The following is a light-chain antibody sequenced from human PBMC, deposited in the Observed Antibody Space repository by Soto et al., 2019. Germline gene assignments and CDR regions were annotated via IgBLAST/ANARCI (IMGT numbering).Light chain of an antibody. J-gene: IGKJ1*01. V-gene: IGKV3-20*01. CDR3: QQYGRT. CDR2: GAS. CDR1: QSVSSSY. Sequence: EIVLTQSPGTLSLSPGERVTLSCRASQSVSSSYLAWYQQKPGQAPRLLIYGASSRATGIPDRFSGSGSRTDFTLTISRLEPEDFAVYYCQQYGRTFGQGTKVDIK.